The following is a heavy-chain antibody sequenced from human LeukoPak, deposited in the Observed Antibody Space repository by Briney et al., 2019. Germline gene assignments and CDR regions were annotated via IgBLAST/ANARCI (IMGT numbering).Heavy chain of an antibody. J-gene: IGHJ4*02. CDR1: GYTFTSYG. V-gene: IGHV1-18*01. CDR2: ISAYNGNT. Sequence: ASVKVSCKASGYTFTSYGISWVRQAPGQGLEWMGWISAYNGNTNYAQKLQGRVTITTDTSTSTAYMELRSLRSDDTAVYYCARVAIVVVPAAQPVDYWGQGTLVTVSS. D-gene: IGHD2-2*03. CDR3: ARVAIVVVPAAQPVDY.